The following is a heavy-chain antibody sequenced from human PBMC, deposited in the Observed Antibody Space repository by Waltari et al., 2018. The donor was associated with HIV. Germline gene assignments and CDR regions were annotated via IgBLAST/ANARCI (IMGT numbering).Heavy chain of an antibody. D-gene: IGHD6-13*01. CDR2: IIPIFGTA. CDR3: ARDESEVAAAGLFDP. J-gene: IGHJ5*02. Sequence: QVQLVQSGAEVKKPGSSVKVSCKASGGTFSSYAISWVRQAPGQGLEWMGGIIPIFGTANYEKKFQGRVTITADESTSTAYMELSSLRSEDTAVDYCARDESEVAAAGLFDPWGQGTLVTVSS. CDR1: GGTFSSYA. V-gene: IGHV1-69*01.